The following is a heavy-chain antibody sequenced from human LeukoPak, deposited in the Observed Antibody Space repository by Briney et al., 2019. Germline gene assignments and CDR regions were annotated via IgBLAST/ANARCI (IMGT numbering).Heavy chain of an antibody. CDR3: ARNAGQYSSRLDY. J-gene: IGHJ4*02. V-gene: IGHV4-39*07. Sequence: SETLSLTCTVSGGSISSSSYYWGWIRQPPGKGLEWIGSIYYSGSTYYNPSLKSRVTISVDTSKNQFSLKLSSVTAADTAVYYCARNAGQYSSRLDYWGQGTLVTVSS. CDR1: GGSISSSSYY. D-gene: IGHD6-13*01. CDR2: IYYSGST.